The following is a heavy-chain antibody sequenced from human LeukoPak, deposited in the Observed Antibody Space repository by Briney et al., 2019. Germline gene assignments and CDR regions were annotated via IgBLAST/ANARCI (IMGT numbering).Heavy chain of an antibody. CDR1: GFTFSTYS. CDR2: ISSTSSYI. J-gene: IGHJ4*02. Sequence: GGSLRLSCAASGFTFSTYSMNWVRQAPGKGLEWVSSISSTSSYIYYADSVKGRFTISRDNAQKSLYLQMNSLRAEDTAVYYCARWYSSSWYDYFDYWGQGTLVTVSS. CDR3: ARWYSSSWYDYFDY. D-gene: IGHD6-13*01. V-gene: IGHV3-21*01.